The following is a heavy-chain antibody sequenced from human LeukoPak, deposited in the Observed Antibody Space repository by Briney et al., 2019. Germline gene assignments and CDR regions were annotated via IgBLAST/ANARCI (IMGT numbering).Heavy chain of an antibody. CDR2: IHYSGTT. CDR1: GGSISSSSYY. CDR3: ARPRAYSSSWYYFDH. D-gene: IGHD6-13*01. J-gene: IGHJ4*02. V-gene: IGHV4-39*01. Sequence: SETLSLTCTVSGGSISSSSYYWGWIRQPPGKGLEWIGSIHYSGTTYYNPSLKSRVTISTDTSKNQFSLRLSSVTAADTAVYYCARPRAYSSSWYYFDHWGQGTLITVSS.